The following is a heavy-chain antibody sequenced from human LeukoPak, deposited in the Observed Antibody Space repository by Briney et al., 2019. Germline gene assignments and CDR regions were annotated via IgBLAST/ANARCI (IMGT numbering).Heavy chain of an antibody. CDR3: ARVMVWQQLAPGAFDI. V-gene: IGHV1-69*01. CDR1: GGTFSSYA. Sequence: SVKVSCKASGGTFSSYAISWVRQAPGQGLEWMGGIIPIFGTANYAQRFQGRVTITADESTSTAYMELSSLRSEDTAVYYCARVMVWQQLAPGAFDIWGQGTMVTVSS. D-gene: IGHD6-13*01. J-gene: IGHJ3*02. CDR2: IIPIFGTA.